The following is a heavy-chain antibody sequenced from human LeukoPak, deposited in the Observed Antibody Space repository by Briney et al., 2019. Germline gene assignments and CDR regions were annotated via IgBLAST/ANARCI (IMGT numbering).Heavy chain of an antibody. D-gene: IGHD5-18*01. CDR2: IDPNSGGT. CDR3: ARVSIQLWSPFDY. V-gene: IGHV1-2*02. Sequence: ASVKVSCKASGYTFTGYYMHWVRQAPGQGLEWMGWIDPNSGGTNYAQKFQGRVTMTRDTSISTAYMELSRLRSDDTAVYYCARVSIQLWSPFDYWGQGTLVTVSS. J-gene: IGHJ4*02. CDR1: GYTFTGYY.